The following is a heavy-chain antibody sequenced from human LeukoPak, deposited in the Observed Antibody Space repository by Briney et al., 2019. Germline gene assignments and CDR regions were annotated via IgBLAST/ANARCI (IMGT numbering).Heavy chain of an antibody. D-gene: IGHD4-17*01. CDR3: ARAGPYGDYEVDYYYYGMDV. Sequence: GASVKVACKASGYTFTSYDINWVRQATGQGLEWMGWMNPNSGNTGYAQKFQGRVTMTRNTSISTAYMELSSLRSEDTAVYYCARAGPYGDYEVDYYYYGMDVWGQGTTVTVSS. CDR2: MNPNSGNT. V-gene: IGHV1-8*01. CDR1: GYTFTSYD. J-gene: IGHJ6*02.